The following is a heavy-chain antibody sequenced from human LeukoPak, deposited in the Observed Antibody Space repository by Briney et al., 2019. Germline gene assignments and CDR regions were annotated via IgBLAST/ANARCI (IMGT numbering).Heavy chain of an antibody. CDR3: TRGARYCTSTSCQVRYYMDV. V-gene: IGHV3-74*01. Sequence: QPGGSLRLSCAASGFTSSAYWMHWVRQAPGRGLVWVSRVNSDGSITTYADSVKGRFTISRDNAKNTLYLQMNSLRAEDTAVYYCTRGARYCTSTSCQVRYYMDVWGKGTTVTFSS. D-gene: IGHD2-2*01. CDR2: VNSDGSIT. CDR1: GFTSSAYW. J-gene: IGHJ6*03.